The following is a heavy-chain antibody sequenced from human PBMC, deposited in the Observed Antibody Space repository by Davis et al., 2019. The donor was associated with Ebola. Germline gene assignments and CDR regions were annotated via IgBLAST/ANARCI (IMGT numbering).Heavy chain of an antibody. V-gene: IGHV4-39*01. CDR2: IYYSGST. CDR1: GGSISSSSYY. CDR3: AKTGVVPAAMRGYGMDV. D-gene: IGHD2-2*01. J-gene: IGHJ6*04. Sequence: MPSETLSLTCTVSGGSISSSSYYWGWIRQPPGKGLEWIGSIYYSGSTYYNPSLKSRVTISVDTSKNQFSLKLSSVTAADTAVYYCAKTGVVPAAMRGYGMDVWGKGTTVTVSS.